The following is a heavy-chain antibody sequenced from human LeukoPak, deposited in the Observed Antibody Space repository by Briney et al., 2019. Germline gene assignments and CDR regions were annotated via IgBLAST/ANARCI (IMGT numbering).Heavy chain of an antibody. V-gene: IGHV4-61*01. CDR2: IYYNGNT. CDR1: DGSVNSDSYY. CDR3: ARSGFYGSHPFDY. J-gene: IGHJ4*02. D-gene: IGHD2/OR15-2a*01. Sequence: SETLSLTCTVSDGSVNSDSYYWSWIRQPPGKGLECIGYIYYNGNTNYSPSLKSRVAISIDTSKNQFSLKLNSVTAADTAVYYCARSGFYGSHPFDYWGQGSLVTVSS.